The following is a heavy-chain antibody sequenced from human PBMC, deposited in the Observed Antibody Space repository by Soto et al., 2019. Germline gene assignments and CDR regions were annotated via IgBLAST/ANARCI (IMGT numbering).Heavy chain of an antibody. CDR3: ARLGGYYQAFDQ. V-gene: IGHV4-59*08. D-gene: IGHD3-22*01. CDR1: GSPISSYY. CDR2: IYYTGTT. J-gene: IGHJ4*01. Sequence: QVQLQESGPGLVKPSETLSLTCSVSGSPISSYYWGWFRLPPGQGLQWVGYIYYTGTTSYNPSLQGRVTVSLDTSKKQFSLKLRSVTAADTAVYFCARLGGYYQAFDQWGQGALVTVSS.